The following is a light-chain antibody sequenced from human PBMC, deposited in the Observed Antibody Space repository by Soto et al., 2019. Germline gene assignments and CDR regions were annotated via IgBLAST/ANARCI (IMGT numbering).Light chain of an antibody. J-gene: IGKJ5*01. V-gene: IGKV1-5*03. CDR3: QQYNSYSP. CDR2: KAS. CDR1: QSISSW. Sequence: IQMTQSPSTLSASVGDRVTITCRASQSISSWLAWYQQKPGKAPKLLIYKASSLESGVPSRFSGSGSGTEFTLTISSLQPEEFATDYCQQYNSYSPFGQGTRLEIK.